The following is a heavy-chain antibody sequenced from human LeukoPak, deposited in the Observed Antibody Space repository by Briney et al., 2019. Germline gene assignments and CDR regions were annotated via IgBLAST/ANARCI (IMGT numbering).Heavy chain of an antibody. CDR1: GFTFSSYA. D-gene: IGHD5-18*01. J-gene: IGHJ4*02. CDR2: ISLSGAST. V-gene: IGHV3-23*01. CDR3: AKESGYSYGSPFDY. Sequence: GGSLRLSCAASGFTFSSYAMNWVRQAPGKGLEWVSAISLSGASTYYADAVKGRFTISRDNSKNTLYLQMNSLRAEDTAVYYCAKESGYSYGSPFDYWGQGTLVTVSS.